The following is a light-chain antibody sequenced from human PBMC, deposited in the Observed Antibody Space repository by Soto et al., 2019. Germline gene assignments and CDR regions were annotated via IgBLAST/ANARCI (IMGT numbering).Light chain of an antibody. CDR1: SSDVGGYNY. CDR3: SSHAGRNNYVI. J-gene: IGLJ2*01. Sequence: QSALTQPASVSGSPGQSITISCTGTSSDVGGYNYVSWYQQYPGRVPKLLIYEVNNRPSGVPDRFSGSRSGNTASLTVSGLQAEDEASYYCSSHAGRNNYVIFGGGTKLTVL. V-gene: IGLV2-8*01. CDR2: EVN.